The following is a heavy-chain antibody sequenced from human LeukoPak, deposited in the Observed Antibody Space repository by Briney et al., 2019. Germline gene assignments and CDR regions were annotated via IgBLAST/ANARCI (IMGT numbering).Heavy chain of an antibody. D-gene: IGHD6-13*01. Sequence: PSETLSLTCAVSGGSTSSSSYYWGWIRQPPGKGLEWIGSIYYSGSTYYNPSLKSRVTISVDTPKNQFSLKLSSVTAADTAVYYCARERYSSSRHDYWGQGTLVTVSS. V-gene: IGHV4-39*07. CDR3: ARERYSSSRHDY. CDR2: IYYSGST. CDR1: GGSTSSSSYY. J-gene: IGHJ4*02.